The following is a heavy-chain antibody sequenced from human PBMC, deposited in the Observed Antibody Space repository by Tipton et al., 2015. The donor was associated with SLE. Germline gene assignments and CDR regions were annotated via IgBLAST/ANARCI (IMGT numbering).Heavy chain of an antibody. CDR2: VYSSGST. CDR1: GGSISSHY. D-gene: IGHD6-13*01. V-gene: IGHV4-59*11. J-gene: IGHJ6*02. Sequence: TLSLTCTVSGGSISSHYWSWIRQPPGKGLEWIGYVYSSGSTKYNPSLKSRVTISVDTSKNQFSLKLSSVTAADTAVYYCARKSSSRNYYYGMDVWGQGTTVTVSS. CDR3: ARKSSSRNYYYGMDV.